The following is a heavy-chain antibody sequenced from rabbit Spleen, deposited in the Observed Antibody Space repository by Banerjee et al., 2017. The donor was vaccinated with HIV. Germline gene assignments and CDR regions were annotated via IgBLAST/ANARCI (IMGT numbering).Heavy chain of an antibody. CDR3: ARDAGTYDYIDVYFNL. D-gene: IGHD4-2*01. CDR1: GFSFSSSYD. V-gene: IGHV1S45*01. J-gene: IGHJ4*01. Sequence: QEQLVESGGGLVKPGASLTLTCTASGFSFSSSYDMCWVRQAPGKGLEWIGCLYTGNAKTYYAGWAKGRFTISKSSSTTVTLQMTSLTAADTATYFCARDAGTYDYIDVYFNLWGQGTLVTVS. CDR2: LYTGNAKT.